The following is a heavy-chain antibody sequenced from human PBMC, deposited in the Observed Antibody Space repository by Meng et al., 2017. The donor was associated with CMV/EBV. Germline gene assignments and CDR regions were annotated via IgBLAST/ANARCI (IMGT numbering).Heavy chain of an antibody. CDR3: ARGSGSGNWFDP. D-gene: IGHD1-26*01. CDR1: GGSVSSGSYY. Sequence: CPVSGGSVSSGSYYWSWIRQPPGKGLEWIGYIYYSGSTNYNPSLKSRVTISVDTSKNQFSLKLSSVTAADTAVYYCARGSGSGNWFDPWGQGTLVTVSS. J-gene: IGHJ5*02. V-gene: IGHV4-61*01. CDR2: IYYSGST.